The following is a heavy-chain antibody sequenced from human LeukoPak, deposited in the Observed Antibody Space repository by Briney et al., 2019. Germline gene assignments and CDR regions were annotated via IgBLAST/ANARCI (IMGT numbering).Heavy chain of an antibody. CDR1: GVIFSNYW. D-gene: IGHD3-16*01. J-gene: IGHJ4*02. CDR2: TNLHGTAV. Sequence: PGGSLRLSCGVSGVIFSNYWMQWVRHAPGEGLGWGALTNLHGTAVDYADSVKGRFIISRANAKNTLFLQMNSLRVEDTAVYYCASAYTYVRLGDHWGQGTLVTVSS. CDR3: ASAYTYVRLGDH. V-gene: IGHV3-74*01.